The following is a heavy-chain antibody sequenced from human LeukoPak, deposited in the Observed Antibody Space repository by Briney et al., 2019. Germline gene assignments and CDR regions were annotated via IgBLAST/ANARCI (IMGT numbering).Heavy chain of an antibody. CDR2: IYYSGST. V-gene: IGHV4-59*11. D-gene: IGHD2-2*02. CDR1: GGSISSHY. J-gene: IGHJ4*02. Sequence: SETLSLTCTVSGGSISSHYWSWIRQPPGKGLEWMGYIYYSGSTNYNPSLKSRVTISVDTSKNQFSLKLSSVTAADTAVYYCARFVVVPAAIDYWGQGTLVTVSS. CDR3: ARFVVVPAAIDY.